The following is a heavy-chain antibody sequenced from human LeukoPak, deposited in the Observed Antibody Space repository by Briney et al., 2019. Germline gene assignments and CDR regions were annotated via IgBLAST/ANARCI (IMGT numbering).Heavy chain of an antibody. CDR2: ISPDGSDT. CDR3: ARLTSSWSSAY. CDR1: GYRFTNYW. D-gene: IGHD6-6*01. J-gene: IGHJ4*02. Sequence: GASLQISCRGSGYRFTNYWIGCLRQMPGKGLEWMGIISPDGSDTRYSPSFQGQVTISADNSITTAYLQWSSLKALDTAMYYCARLTSSWSSAYWGQGTLVTVSS. V-gene: IGHV5-51*01.